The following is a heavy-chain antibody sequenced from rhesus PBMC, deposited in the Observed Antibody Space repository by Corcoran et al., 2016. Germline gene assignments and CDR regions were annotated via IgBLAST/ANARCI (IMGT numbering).Heavy chain of an antibody. CDR3: AKDRGYCTGSGCLPVGGFDY. CDR2: INSGGGST. CDR1: GFTFSSYW. D-gene: IGHD2-21*01. J-gene: IGHJ4*01. V-gene: IGHV3S42*01. Sequence: EVQLVESGGGLAKPGGSLRLSCAASGFTFSSYWMNWVRQPPGKGLEWISAINSGGGSTYYADSLKGRFTFSRDNSKTTLSMQMNSLRAEDTAVYYCAKDRGYCTGSGCLPVGGFDYWGQGVLVTVSS.